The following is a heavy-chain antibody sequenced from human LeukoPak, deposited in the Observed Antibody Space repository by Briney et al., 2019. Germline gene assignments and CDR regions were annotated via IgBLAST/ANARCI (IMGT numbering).Heavy chain of an antibody. D-gene: IGHD3-22*01. J-gene: IGHJ5*02. V-gene: IGHV1-8*01. Sequence: GASVKVSCKASGYTFTSYDMNWVRQATGQGLEWMGWMNPNSGNTGYAQKFQGRVTMTRNTSISTAYMELSSLRSEDTAVYYCARALTYYYDSSADWFDPWGQGTLVTVSS. CDR1: GYTFTSYD. CDR2: MNPNSGNT. CDR3: ARALTYYYDSSADWFDP.